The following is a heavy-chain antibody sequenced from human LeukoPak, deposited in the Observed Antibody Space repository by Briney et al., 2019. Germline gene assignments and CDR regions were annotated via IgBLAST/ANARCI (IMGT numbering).Heavy chain of an antibody. V-gene: IGHV3-30*18. CDR2: ISYGGNYK. D-gene: IGHD6-19*01. CDR3: AKADSSDWYNLDF. CDR1: GFTFRNYG. Sequence: GGSLRLSCAASGFTFRNYGMHWVRQAPGKGLEWVAVISYGGNYKFYADSVKGRFTISRDTSKNTLYLQMNSLRTEDTAMYYCAKADSSDWYNLDFWGQGTLVTVST. J-gene: IGHJ4*02.